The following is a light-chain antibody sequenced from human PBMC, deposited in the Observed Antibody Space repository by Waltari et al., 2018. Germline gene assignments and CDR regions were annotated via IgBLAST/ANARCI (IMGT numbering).Light chain of an antibody. Sequence: QSALTQPASVSGSPGQSITISCTGTPSYIGLYDYVSWYQQRPGKAPKLMIFDVTKRPSGVSNRFSGSKSGDTASLTISGLQAEDEADYYCSAYTGGSTLVVFGGGTKVIVL. J-gene: IGLJ2*01. V-gene: IGLV2-14*01. CDR1: PSYIGLYDY. CDR3: SAYTGGSTLVV. CDR2: DVT.